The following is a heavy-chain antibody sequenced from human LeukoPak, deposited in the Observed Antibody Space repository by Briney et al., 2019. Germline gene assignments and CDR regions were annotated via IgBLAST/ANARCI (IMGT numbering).Heavy chain of an antibody. CDR3: ARVVMKAFYYYYMDV. D-gene: IGHD2-21*01. Sequence: ASVKVSCKPSGYTFSDYDVNWVRQAPGQGLEGMGWMNPTSGDTGYAQKFQGRVTMTRSMSRNTAYMELSRLRSEDTAGYFCARVVMKAFYYYYMDVWGKGTTIIISS. CDR1: GYTFSDYD. V-gene: IGHV1-8*01. J-gene: IGHJ6*03. CDR2: MNPTSGDT.